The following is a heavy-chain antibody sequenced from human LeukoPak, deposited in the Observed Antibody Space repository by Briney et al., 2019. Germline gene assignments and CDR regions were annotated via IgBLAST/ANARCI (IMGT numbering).Heavy chain of an antibody. CDR2: IKSKVNGGTT. Sequence: GGSLRLSCVVSGITFSNAWMNWVRQTPGKGLEWVGRIKSKVNGGTTDYAAPVKGRFTISRDDSKNTLYLQVNSLRAEDTAVYYCAKSPYDHWGQGTLVTVSS. CDR3: AKSPYDH. CDR1: GITFSNAW. J-gene: IGHJ4*02. V-gene: IGHV3-15*07.